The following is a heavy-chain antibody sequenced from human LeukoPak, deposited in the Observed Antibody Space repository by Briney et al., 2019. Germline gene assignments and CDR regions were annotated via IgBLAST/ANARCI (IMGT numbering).Heavy chain of an antibody. Sequence: GGSLRLSCAASGFIFNNYGMDWVRQAPAKGLEWVANIWKDGSQKYYAESVKGRFTISRDDSKDTLGLQMDSLRAEDTAVYYCARDINRGNFDYWGQGILVTVSS. CDR1: GFIFNNYG. CDR3: ARDINRGNFDY. V-gene: IGHV3-33*01. D-gene: IGHD1-14*01. CDR2: IWKDGSQK. J-gene: IGHJ4*02.